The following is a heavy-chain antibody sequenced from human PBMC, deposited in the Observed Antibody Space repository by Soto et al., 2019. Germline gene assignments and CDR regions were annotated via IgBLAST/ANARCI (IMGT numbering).Heavy chain of an antibody. CDR2: IWYDGSNK. J-gene: IGHJ3*02. CDR1: GFTFSGYG. Sequence: GGSLRLSCAASGFTFSGYGMHWVRQAPGKGLEWVAVIWYDGSNKYYADSVKGRFTISRDNSKNTLYLQMNSLRAEDTAVYYCARDRYSSGWRAFDIWGQGTMVTVSS. CDR3: ARDRYSSGWRAFDI. V-gene: IGHV3-33*01. D-gene: IGHD6-19*01.